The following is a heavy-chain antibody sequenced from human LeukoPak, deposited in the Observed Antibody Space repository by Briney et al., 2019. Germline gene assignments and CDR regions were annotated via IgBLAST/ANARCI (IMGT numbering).Heavy chain of an antibody. V-gene: IGHV1-46*01. CDR3: ARVSFYDTPFAFHI. Sequence: ASVKVSCKASEYTFTGYYMHWVRQAPGQGLEWMGVINPSGGSTSYAQKFQGRVTMTRDTSTSTVYMELSSLTSEDTAVYYCARVSFYDTPFAFHIWGQGTMVTVSS. CDR1: EYTFTGYY. D-gene: IGHD2/OR15-2a*01. J-gene: IGHJ3*02. CDR2: INPSGGST.